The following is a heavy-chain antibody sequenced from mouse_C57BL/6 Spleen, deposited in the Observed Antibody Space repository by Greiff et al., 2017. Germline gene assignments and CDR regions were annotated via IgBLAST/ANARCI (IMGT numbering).Heavy chain of an antibody. CDR2: IHPSDSDT. CDR3: AIYAANWYFDV. CDR1: GYTFTSYW. D-gene: IGHD6-5*01. V-gene: IGHV1-74*01. J-gene: IGHJ1*03. Sequence: QVQLKQPGAELVKPGASVKVSCKASGYTFTSYWMHWVKQRPGQGLEWIGRIHPSDSDTNYNQKFKGKATLTVDKSSSTAYMQLSSLTSEDSAVYYCAIYAANWYFDVWGTGTTVTVSS.